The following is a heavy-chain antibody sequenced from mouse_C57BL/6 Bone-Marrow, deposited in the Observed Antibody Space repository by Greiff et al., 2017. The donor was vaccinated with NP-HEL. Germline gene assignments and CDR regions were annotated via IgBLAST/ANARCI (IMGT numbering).Heavy chain of an antibody. CDR3: ARYRITPF. J-gene: IGHJ2*01. Sequence: VQLQQPGAELVKPGASVKLSCKASGYTFTSYWMHWVKQRPGQGLEWIGMIHPNSGSTNYNEKFKSKATLPVDKSSSTAYMPLSSLTSEVSALYFCARYRITPFWGQGTTLTVSS. CDR2: IHPNSGST. CDR1: GYTFTSYW. D-gene: IGHD1-1*01. V-gene: IGHV1-64*01.